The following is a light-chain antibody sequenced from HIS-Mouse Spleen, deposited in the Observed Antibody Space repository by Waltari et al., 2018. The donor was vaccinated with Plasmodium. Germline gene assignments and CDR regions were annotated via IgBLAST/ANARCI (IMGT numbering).Light chain of an antibody. Sequence: QSALTQPRPVSGSPGQSVTISCPGTSSDVRGYNYVSWYPQHPGKAPKLMIYDVSKRPSGVPDRFSGSKSGNTASLTISGLQAEDEADYYCCSYAGSYTLVFGGGTKLTVL. J-gene: IGLJ2*01. CDR2: DVS. CDR3: CSYAGSYTLV. V-gene: IGLV2-11*01. CDR1: SSDVRGYNY.